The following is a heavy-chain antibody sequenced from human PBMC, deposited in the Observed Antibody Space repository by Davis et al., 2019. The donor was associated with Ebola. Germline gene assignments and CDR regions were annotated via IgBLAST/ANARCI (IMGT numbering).Heavy chain of an antibody. CDR3: AGGGILAAAGFDY. J-gene: IGHJ4*02. CDR1: RYTFTSYY. V-gene: IGHV1-46*01. CDR2: INPSGGST. D-gene: IGHD6-13*01. Sequence: SVPVSCQASRYTFTSYYMHWVRQAPGQGLEWMGIINPSGGSTSYAQKFQGRVTMTRDTSTSTVYMELSSLRSEDTAVYYCAGGGILAAAGFDYWGQGTLVTVSS.